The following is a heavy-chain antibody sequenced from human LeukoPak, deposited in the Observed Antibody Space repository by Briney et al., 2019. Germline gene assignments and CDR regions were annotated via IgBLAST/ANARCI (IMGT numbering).Heavy chain of an antibody. CDR3: AREAVWFGEPTVDY. CDR2: INSDGSST. V-gene: IGHV3-74*01. D-gene: IGHD3-10*01. J-gene: IGHJ4*02. Sequence: GGPLNFSFEASGFTFITYGSHWVGKAQGKGLVWFSLINSDGSSTIYADSVKGRFTISRDNAKNTLYLQMTSLRAEDTAVYHCAREAVWFGEPTVDYWGQGTLVTVSS. CDR1: GFTFITYG.